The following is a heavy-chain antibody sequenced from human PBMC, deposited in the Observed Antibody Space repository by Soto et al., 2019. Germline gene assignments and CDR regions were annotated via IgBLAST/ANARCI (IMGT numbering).Heavy chain of an antibody. Sequence: ASGKVCCKVSVDTLAELSMHWARQAPGKGLEWMGGFDTEDGETIYAQKFQGRVTMTEDTSTDTASIELSSLRSEDTPVYYCATLRPSAGSLVAPTSWGQ. CDR1: VDTLAELS. CDR3: ATLRPSAGSLVAPTS. V-gene: IGHV1-24*01. CDR2: FDTEDGET. D-gene: IGHD1-26*01. J-gene: IGHJ1*01.